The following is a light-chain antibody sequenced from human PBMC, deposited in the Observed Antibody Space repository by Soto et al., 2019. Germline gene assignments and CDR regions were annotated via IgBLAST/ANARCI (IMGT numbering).Light chain of an antibody. J-gene: IGKJ1*01. V-gene: IGKV3-20*01. Sequence: IVLTQSTSTLSVSPGERATLSCRAIQSVSSSYLAWYQQKPGQAPRLLIYGASTRATGIPDRFSGSGSGTDFTLTISRLEPEDSAVYYCQQYGSSPTWTFGQGTKVDIK. CDR3: QQYGSSPTWT. CDR2: GAS. CDR1: QSVSSSY.